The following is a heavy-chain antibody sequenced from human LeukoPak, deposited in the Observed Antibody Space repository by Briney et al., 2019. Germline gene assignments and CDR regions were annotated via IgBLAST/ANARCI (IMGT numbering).Heavy chain of an antibody. D-gene: IGHD2/OR15-2a*01. V-gene: IGHV3-7*01. J-gene: IGHJ3*01. Sequence: ETLSLTCAVYGGSFSGYYWSWIRQPPGKGLEWVATVKGDGSEKYCVDSAKGRFTISRDNAKNSLYLQMSSLRAEDTAVYYCAGEILFGDNDMTAFDVWGQGTVVTVSS. CDR3: AGEILFGDNDMTAFDV. CDR1: GGSFSGYY. CDR2: VKGDGSEK.